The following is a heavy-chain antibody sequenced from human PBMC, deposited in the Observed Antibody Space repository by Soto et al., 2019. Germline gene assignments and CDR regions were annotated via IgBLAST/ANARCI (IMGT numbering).Heavy chain of an antibody. CDR3: ARVEYEMGGYSGYDRTLYYFDY. V-gene: IGHV4-34*01. CDR2: INHSGST. CDR1: GGSFSGYY. Sequence: SETLSLTCAVYGGSFSGYYWSWIRQPPGKGLEWIGEINHSGSTNYNPSLKSRVTISVDTSKNQFSLKLSSVTAADTAVYYCARVEYEMGGYSGYDRTLYYFDYWGQGTLVTVSS. J-gene: IGHJ4*02. D-gene: IGHD5-12*01.